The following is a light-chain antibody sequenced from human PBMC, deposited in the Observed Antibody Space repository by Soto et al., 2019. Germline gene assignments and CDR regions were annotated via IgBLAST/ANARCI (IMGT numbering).Light chain of an antibody. Sequence: QSILTQPPSVSGAPGQRVTISCTGSSSNIGAGYDVHWYQHLPGRAPKLLIYGNGYRPSGVPDRFSGSKSGTSASLAITGLQAEDEADYYCQSYDRRVSVIFGGGTKLTVL. CDR2: GNG. V-gene: IGLV1-40*01. J-gene: IGLJ2*01. CDR1: SSNIGAGYD. CDR3: QSYDRRVSVI.